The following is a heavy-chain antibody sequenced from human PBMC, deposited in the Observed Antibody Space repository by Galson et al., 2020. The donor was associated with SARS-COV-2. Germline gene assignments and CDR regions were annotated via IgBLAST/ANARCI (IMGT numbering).Heavy chain of an antibody. CDR1: GFTFSSYG. J-gene: IGHJ5*02. D-gene: IGHD1-26*01. V-gene: IGHV3-30*18. CDR2: ILYDGSNK. Sequence: TGGSLRLSCAASGFTFSSYGMHWVRQAPGKGLEWVAVILYDGSNKYYADSVKGRFTISRDNSKNTLYLQMNSLRAEDTAVYYCAKSYSGSYVAWVDPWGQGTLVTVAS. CDR3: AKSYSGSYVAWVDP.